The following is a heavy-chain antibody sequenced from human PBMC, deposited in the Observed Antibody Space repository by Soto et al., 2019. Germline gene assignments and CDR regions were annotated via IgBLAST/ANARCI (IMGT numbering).Heavy chain of an antibody. Sequence: EVQLVKSGGGLVKPGGSLRLSCAASGFTFSSYSMNWVRQAPGKGLEWVSSISRSSSYIYYADSVKGRFTISRDNAKNSLYLQMNSLRAEDTAVYYCARDCMKGGYYCWGSPFDYWGQGTLVTDSS. V-gene: IGHV3-21*01. CDR2: ISRSSSYI. CDR1: GFTFSSYS. CDR3: ARDCMKGGYYCWGSPFDY. J-gene: IGHJ4*02. D-gene: IGHD3-16*01.